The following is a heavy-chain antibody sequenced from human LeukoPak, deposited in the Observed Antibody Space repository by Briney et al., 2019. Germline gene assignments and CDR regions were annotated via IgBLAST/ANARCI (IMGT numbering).Heavy chain of an antibody. CDR1: GFTFSSYD. V-gene: IGHV3-13*01. Sequence: GGSLRLSCAASGFTFSSYDMHWVRQATGKGLEWVSGIGTGGDTYYPGSVKGRFTTSRENANNSLYLQMNSLRAGDTAVYYCARGWGSGGQQILGFWGQGTLVTVSS. J-gene: IGHJ4*02. CDR2: IGTGGDT. D-gene: IGHD6-13*01. CDR3: ARGWGSGGQQILGF.